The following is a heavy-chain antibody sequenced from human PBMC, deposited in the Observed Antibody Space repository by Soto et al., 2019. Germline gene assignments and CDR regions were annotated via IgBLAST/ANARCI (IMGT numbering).Heavy chain of an antibody. CDR1: GFTFSSYA. V-gene: IGHV3-30-3*01. Sequence: GGSLRLSCAASGFTFSSYAMHWVRQAPGKGLEWVAVISFGGDNKXYADSVKGRFTISRDNSKNTLYLQINSLRAEDTAVYYCAKDYLRWAQPWGQGTLVTVSS. CDR2: ISFGGDNK. J-gene: IGHJ5*02. CDR3: AKDYLRWAQP. D-gene: IGHD1-26*01.